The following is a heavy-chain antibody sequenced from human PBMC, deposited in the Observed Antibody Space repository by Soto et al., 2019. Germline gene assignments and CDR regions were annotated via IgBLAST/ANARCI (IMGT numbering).Heavy chain of an antibody. Sequence: PXASLSLYGTVCGGSISGYYLSWIGQPAGKGLEWIGRMYNSERTNYNPSLKSRVTMSMDTSKNQFSLKLTSVTAADTPVCFCARAPLAHSYFDLWGQRTLVTVSS. J-gene: IGHJ4*02. CDR3: ARAPLAHSYFDL. CDR1: GGSISGYY. V-gene: IGHV4-4*07. CDR2: MYNSERT.